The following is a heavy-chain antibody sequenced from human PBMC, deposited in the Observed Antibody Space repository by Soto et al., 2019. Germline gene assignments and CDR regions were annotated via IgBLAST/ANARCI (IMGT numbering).Heavy chain of an antibody. J-gene: IGHJ6*02. CDR3: ARVPVVPPDYYYYYGMDV. CDR2: IIPIFGTA. D-gene: IGHD2-2*01. Sequence: SVKVSCKASGGTFSSYAISWVRQAPGQGLEWMGGIIPIFGTANYAQKFQGRVTITADESTSTAYMELSSLRSEDTAVYYCARVPVVPPDYYYYYGMDVWGQGTTVTVS. V-gene: IGHV1-69*13. CDR1: GGTFSSYA.